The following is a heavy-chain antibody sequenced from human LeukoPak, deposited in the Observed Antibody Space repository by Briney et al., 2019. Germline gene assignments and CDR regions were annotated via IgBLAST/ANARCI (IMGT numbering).Heavy chain of an antibody. CDR2: IWYDGSNK. CDR1: GFTFSDYG. D-gene: IGHD2-15*01. V-gene: IGHV3-33*01. Sequence: PGGSLRLSCAAPGFTFSDYGMQWVREAPGKGLGRVAVIWYDGSNKYYADSVKGRFTISRDNSKNTLYLQMNSLRAEDTAVYYCARDILVVAAYYFGYWGQGTLVTVSS. J-gene: IGHJ4*02. CDR3: ARDILVVAAYYFGY.